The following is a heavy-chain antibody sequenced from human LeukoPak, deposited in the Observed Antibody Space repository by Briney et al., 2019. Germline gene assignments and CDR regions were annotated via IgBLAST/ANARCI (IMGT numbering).Heavy chain of an antibody. J-gene: IGHJ4*02. Sequence: GSLRLSCAASGFTFSNAWMSWVRQAPGKGLEWVAVISYDGSNKYYADSVKGRFTISRDNSKNTLYLQMNSLRAEDTAVYYCARDMGGDYVLPHDYWGQGTLVTVSS. V-gene: IGHV3-30-3*01. D-gene: IGHD4-17*01. CDR1: GFTFSNAW. CDR2: ISYDGSNK. CDR3: ARDMGGDYVLPHDY.